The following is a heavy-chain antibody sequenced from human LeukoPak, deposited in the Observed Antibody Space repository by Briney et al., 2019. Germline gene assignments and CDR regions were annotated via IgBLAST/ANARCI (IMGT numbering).Heavy chain of an antibody. CDR1: GFTFSSYG. CDR2: ISYDGSNK. J-gene: IGHJ6*02. D-gene: IGHD2-2*01. V-gene: IGHV3-30*18. Sequence: PGGSLRLSCAASGFTFSSYGMHWVRQAPGKGLEWVAVISYDGSNKYYADSVKGRFTISRDNSKNTLYLQMNSLRAEDTAVYYCAKEGAYCSSTSCSNYGMDVWGQGTTVTVSS. CDR3: AKEGAYCSSTSCSNYGMDV.